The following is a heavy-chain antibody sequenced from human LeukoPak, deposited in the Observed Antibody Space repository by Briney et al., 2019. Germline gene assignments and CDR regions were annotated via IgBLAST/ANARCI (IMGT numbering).Heavy chain of an antibody. CDR1: GFTFSSYG. J-gene: IGHJ6*02. V-gene: IGHV3-30*03. D-gene: IGHD3-10*01. CDR2: ISYDGSNK. Sequence: GGSLRLSCAASGFTFSSYGMHWVRQAPGKGLEWVAVISYDGSNKYYADSVKGRFTISRDNSKNTLYLQMNSLRAEDTAVFYCARDGMVRGILDYTGMDVWGQGTTVTVSS. CDR3: ARDGMVRGILDYTGMDV.